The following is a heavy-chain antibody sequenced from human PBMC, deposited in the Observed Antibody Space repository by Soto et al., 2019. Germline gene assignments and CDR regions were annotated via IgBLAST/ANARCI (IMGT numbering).Heavy chain of an antibody. D-gene: IGHD2-15*01. CDR1: GGSIGSYY. J-gene: IGHJ5*02. CDR2: IYYSGST. V-gene: IGHV4-59*01. CDR3: ARAVPGYCSGGSCQNWFDP. Sequence: SETLCLTCTVSGGSIGSYYWSWIRQPPGKGLEWIGYIYYSGSTNYNPSLKSRVTISVDTSKNQFSLKLSSVTAADTAVYYCARAVPGYCSGGSCQNWFDPWGQGTLVTVSS.